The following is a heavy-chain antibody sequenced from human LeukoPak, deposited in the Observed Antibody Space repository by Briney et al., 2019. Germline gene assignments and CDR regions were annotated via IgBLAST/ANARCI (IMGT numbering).Heavy chain of an antibody. Sequence: ASVKVSCKASGYTFTGYYMHWVRQAPGQGLEWMGWINPNSGGTNYAQKFQGRVTTTRDTSISTAYMELSRLRSDDTAVYYCAIILTGYIGGAFDIWGQGTMVTVSS. D-gene: IGHD3-9*01. CDR1: GYTFTGYY. V-gene: IGHV1-2*02. J-gene: IGHJ3*02. CDR2: INPNSGGT. CDR3: AIILTGYIGGAFDI.